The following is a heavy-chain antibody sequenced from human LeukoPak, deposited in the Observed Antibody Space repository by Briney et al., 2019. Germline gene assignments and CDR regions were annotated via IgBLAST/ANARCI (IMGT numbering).Heavy chain of an antibody. CDR1: GFTFDDYG. CDR2: INWNGGST. CDR3: AGYVSSGRRDAFDI. Sequence: GGSLRLSCAASGFTFDDYGMSWVRQPPGKGLEWVSSINWNGGSTNYADSVKGRFTISRDNAKNSLYLQMNSLRAEDTAVYYCAGYVSSGRRDAFDIWGQGTMVTVSS. J-gene: IGHJ3*02. D-gene: IGHD3-22*01. V-gene: IGHV3-20*04.